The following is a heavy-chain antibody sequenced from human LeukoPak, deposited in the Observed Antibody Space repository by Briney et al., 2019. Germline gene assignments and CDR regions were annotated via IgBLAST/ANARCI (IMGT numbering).Heavy chain of an antibody. J-gene: IGHJ4*02. D-gene: IGHD3-10*01. CDR1: GFTFSSYG. Sequence: PGRSLRLSCAASGFTFSSYGMHWVRQAPGKGLEWVAVISYDGSNKYYADSVKGRFTISRDNSKNTRYLQMNSLRAEDTAVYYCAKDSGGSGSYSDYWGQGTLVTVSS. CDR2: ISYDGSNK. CDR3: AKDSGGSGSYSDY. V-gene: IGHV3-30*18.